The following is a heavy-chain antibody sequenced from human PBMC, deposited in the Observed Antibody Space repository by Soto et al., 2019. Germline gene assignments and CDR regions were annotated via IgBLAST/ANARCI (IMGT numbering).Heavy chain of an antibody. CDR1: GFTFSNVW. CDR3: TPLALKYSSGWYEFSD. Sequence: EVQLVESGGGWVKPGGSLRLSCAASGFTFSNVWMNWFRQAPGKGLEWVGRIKSKTDGGTTDYAAPVKGRFTISRDDSKNTLYLQMNSLKTEDTAVYYCTPLALKYSSGWYEFSDWGQGTLVTVSS. D-gene: IGHD6-19*01. V-gene: IGHV3-15*07. J-gene: IGHJ4*02. CDR2: IKSKTDGGTT.